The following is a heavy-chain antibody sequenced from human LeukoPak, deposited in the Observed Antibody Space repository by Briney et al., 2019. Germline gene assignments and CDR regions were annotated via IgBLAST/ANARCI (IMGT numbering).Heavy chain of an antibody. CDR1: GFTFSDYY. Sequence: GGSLRLSCAASGFTFSDYYMSWIRQAPGKGLEWVSYISSSGSTIYYADSVKGRFTISRDNAKNSLYLQMNSLRAEDTAVYYCAGGGAAAGSSYNWFDPWGQGTLVTVSS. CDR3: AGGGAAAGSSYNWFDP. V-gene: IGHV3-11*01. D-gene: IGHD6-13*01. J-gene: IGHJ5*02. CDR2: ISSSGSTI.